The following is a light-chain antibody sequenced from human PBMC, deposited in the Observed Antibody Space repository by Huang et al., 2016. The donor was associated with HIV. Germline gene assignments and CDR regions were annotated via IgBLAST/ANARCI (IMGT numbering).Light chain of an antibody. J-gene: IGKJ1*01. CDR2: GAA. CDR1: QSGGSN. Sequence: EILMTQSPAILSVSPGERATLSCRASQSGGSNLAWYQQKPGQPPRLLIYGAATRGTGIPVRFSGSGSGTEFTLTISSRQSEDFAVYHCQQYNNWPPWTFGQGTKVAIK. V-gene: IGKV3-15*01. CDR3: QQYNNWPPWT.